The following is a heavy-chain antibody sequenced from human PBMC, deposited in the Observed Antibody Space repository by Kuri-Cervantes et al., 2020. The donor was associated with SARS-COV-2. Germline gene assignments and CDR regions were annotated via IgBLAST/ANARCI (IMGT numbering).Heavy chain of an antibody. CDR2: VYHSGNN. V-gene: IGHV4-30-4*08. D-gene: IGHD2-2*01. CDR3: ARGFFSSSSCYRYGGSYFEH. J-gene: IGHJ1*01. Sequence: SETLSLTCTVSGDSFSSVNYYWNWIRQAPGGGLEWISYVYHSGNNYSNPSLRSRVNISLDTPNDQFSLHLTSVTAADTAVYYCARGFFSSSSCYRYGGSYFEHWGQGTLVTVSS. CDR1: GDSFSSVNYY.